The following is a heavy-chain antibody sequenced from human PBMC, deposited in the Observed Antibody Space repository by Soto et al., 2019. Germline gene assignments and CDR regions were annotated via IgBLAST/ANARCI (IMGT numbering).Heavy chain of an antibody. D-gene: IGHD2-21*01. CDR3: ARIGWVDRSYYFDY. V-gene: IGHV4-59*01. CDR2: VYYSGST. CDR1: GASISSYY. Sequence: SETLSLTCTVSGASISSYYWGWARQPPGKGLEWIGYVYYSGSTNYNPSLKSRVTISVDTSKKQFSLKLNSVTAADTAVYYCARIGWVDRSYYFDYWGQGNLVTVSS. J-gene: IGHJ4*02.